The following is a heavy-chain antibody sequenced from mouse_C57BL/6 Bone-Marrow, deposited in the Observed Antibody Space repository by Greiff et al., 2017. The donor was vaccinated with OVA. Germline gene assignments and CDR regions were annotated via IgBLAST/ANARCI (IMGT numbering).Heavy chain of an antibody. CDR3: VDPYYAMDY. J-gene: IGHJ4*01. Sequence: QVQLKQPGAELVKPGASVKMSCKASGYTFTSYWITWVKQRPGKGLEWIGDIYPGSGSTNYNEKFKSKATLTVDTSSSTAYMQLSSLTSEDSAVYYCVDPYYAMDYWGQGTSVTVSS. V-gene: IGHV1-55*01. CDR1: GYTFTSYW. CDR2: IYPGSGST.